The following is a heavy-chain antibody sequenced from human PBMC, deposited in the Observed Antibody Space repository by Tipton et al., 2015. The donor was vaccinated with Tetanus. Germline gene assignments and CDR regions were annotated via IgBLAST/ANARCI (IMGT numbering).Heavy chain of an antibody. CDR2: NYYSGSA. J-gene: IGHJ4*02. Sequence: TLSLTCTVSGGSLSGYYWNWIRQSPGKGLEWIGYNYYSGSAIYNPSLKSRVTISLDTSKNQISLRLNSVTAADTAVYYCARTQGSALIDYWGQGTLVTDSS. D-gene: IGHD2-8*01. CDR3: ARTQGSALIDY. V-gene: IGHV4-59*01. CDR1: GGSLSGYY.